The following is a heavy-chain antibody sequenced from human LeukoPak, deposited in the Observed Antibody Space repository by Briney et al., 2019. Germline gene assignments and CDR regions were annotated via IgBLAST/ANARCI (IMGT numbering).Heavy chain of an antibody. CDR3: ARSMRRIRNAFDI. J-gene: IGHJ3*02. V-gene: IGHV4-34*01. Sequence: SETLSLTCAVYGGSVSGYYWSWIRQPPGKGLEWIGEINHSGSTNYNPSLKSRVTISVDTSKNQFSLKLSSVTAADTAVYYCARSMRRIRNAFDIWGQGTMVTVSS. D-gene: IGHD2/OR15-2a*01. CDR1: GGSVSGYY. CDR2: INHSGST.